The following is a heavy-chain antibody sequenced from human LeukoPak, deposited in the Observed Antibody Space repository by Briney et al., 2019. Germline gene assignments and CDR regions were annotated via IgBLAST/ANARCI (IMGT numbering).Heavy chain of an antibody. CDR3: ARLLYNWNDVHLYY. Sequence: GASVKVSCKASGYTFTNYAMNWVRQAPGQGLEWMGWINTNTGDPTYAQDFTGRFVFSVDTSVSTAYLQISSLKAEDTAVYYCARLLYNWNDVHLYYWGQGTLVTVSS. V-gene: IGHV7-4-1*02. D-gene: IGHD1-1*01. CDR2: INTNTGDP. CDR1: GYTFTNYA. J-gene: IGHJ4*02.